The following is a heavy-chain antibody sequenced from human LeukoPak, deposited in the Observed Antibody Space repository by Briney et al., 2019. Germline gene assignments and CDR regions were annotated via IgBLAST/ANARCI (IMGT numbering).Heavy chain of an antibody. Sequence: PGGSLRLSCAASGFTFSSYWMSWVRQAPGKGREWVANIKQDESEKYYVDSVKGRFTISRDNAKNSLYLQMNSLRAEDTAVYYCARPLGYCSGGSCSPFDYWGQGTLVTVSS. D-gene: IGHD2-15*01. V-gene: IGHV3-7*01. CDR1: GFTFSSYW. CDR2: IKQDESEK. J-gene: IGHJ4*02. CDR3: ARPLGYCSGGSCSPFDY.